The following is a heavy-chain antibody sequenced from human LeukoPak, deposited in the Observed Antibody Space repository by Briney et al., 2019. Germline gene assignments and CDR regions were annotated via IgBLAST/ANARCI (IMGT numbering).Heavy chain of an antibody. V-gene: IGHV3-30*04. CDR3: ARGLHDRSWYGAH. Sequence: SGGSLRLSCAASGFTFSDYTMQWVRQAPGKGLEWVALLPPDGGYQYYADSLKGRFTISRDNFKNALYLQMNSLRLEDTAVYYCARGLHDRSWYGAHWGQGTLLNVSS. CDR2: LPPDGGYQ. J-gene: IGHJ4*02. CDR1: GFTFSDYT. D-gene: IGHD6-13*01.